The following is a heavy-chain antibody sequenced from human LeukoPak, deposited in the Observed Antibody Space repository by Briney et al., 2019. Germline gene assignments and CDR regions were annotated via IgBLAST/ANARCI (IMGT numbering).Heavy chain of an antibody. J-gene: IGHJ3*02. CDR3: ARREIVGATTRAFDI. D-gene: IGHD1-26*01. V-gene: IGHV5-51*01. CDR1: GYSFTSYW. Sequence: GESLKISCKGSGYSFTSYWIGWVRQMPGKGLEWMGIIYPGDSDTRYSPSFQGQVTISADKSISTAYLQWSSLKASDTAMYYCARREIVGATTRAFDIWGQGTMVTVSS. CDR2: IYPGDSDT.